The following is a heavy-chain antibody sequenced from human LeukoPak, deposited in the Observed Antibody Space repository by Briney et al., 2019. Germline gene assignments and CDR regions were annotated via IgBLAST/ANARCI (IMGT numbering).Heavy chain of an antibody. V-gene: IGHV4-31*03. D-gene: IGHD3-3*01. CDR2: IYYSGST. J-gene: IGHJ5*02. CDR1: GGSITSGGYY. Sequence: PSQTLSLTCTVSGGSITSGGYYWTWIRQFPGKGLEWIGYIYYSGSTYYNPSLKSRVTISVDTSKNQFSLKLSSVTAADTAVYYCARTIFGVVTPNWFDPWGQGTLVTVSS. CDR3: ARTIFGVVTPNWFDP.